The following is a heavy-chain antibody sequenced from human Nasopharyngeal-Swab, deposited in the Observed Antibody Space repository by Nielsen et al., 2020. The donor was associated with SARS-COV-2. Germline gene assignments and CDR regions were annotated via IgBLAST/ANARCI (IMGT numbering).Heavy chain of an antibody. J-gene: IGHJ4*02. CDR2: IRGIGDVSGSGGST. CDR1: GYSFSTYC. Sequence: GESLKISCVSSGYSFSTYCMSLVRQAPGKVLEWVAAIRGIGDVSGSGGSTYYADPVKGRFTISRDNSKNTVSLQMNSLRADDTAVYYCAKDLRGPYFFWGQGTLVTVSS. D-gene: IGHD2/OR15-2a*01. V-gene: IGHV3-23*01. CDR3: AKDLRGPYFF.